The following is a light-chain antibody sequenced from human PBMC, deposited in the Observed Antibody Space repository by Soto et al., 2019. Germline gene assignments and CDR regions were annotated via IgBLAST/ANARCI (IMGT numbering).Light chain of an antibody. V-gene: IGKV1-33*01. CDR3: QQYDNLPLT. CDR1: QDISNY. CDR2: DAS. J-gene: IGKJ4*01. Sequence: DIQMTQSPSSLSASVGDRVTITCQASQDISNYLNWYQQKPGKAPKLLIYDASNLRAGVPSRFSGSGSGTDFTFTINSLRPEDIATYYCQQYDNLPLTFGGGTKV.